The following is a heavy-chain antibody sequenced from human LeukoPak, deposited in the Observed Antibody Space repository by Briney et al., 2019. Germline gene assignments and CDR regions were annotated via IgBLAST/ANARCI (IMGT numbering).Heavy chain of an antibody. V-gene: IGHV3-30*04. CDR3: AKDRLLNCRGDCYIFDY. D-gene: IGHD2-21*02. Sequence: GGSLRLSCGASGFTVSRYAMHWVRQAPVKGLEWVAVTSFDGDNKYYADSVKGRFSISRDNSKNTLYLQVNGLRTEDTAVYYCAKDRLLNCRGDCYIFDYWGQGTVVTVSS. J-gene: IGHJ4*02. CDR1: GFTVSRYA. CDR2: TSFDGDNK.